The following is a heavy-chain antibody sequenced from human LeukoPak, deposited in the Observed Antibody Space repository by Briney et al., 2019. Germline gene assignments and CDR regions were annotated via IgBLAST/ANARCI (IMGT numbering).Heavy chain of an antibody. CDR2: IWYDGSNK. CDR1: GFTFSSYG. Sequence: GRSLRLSCAASGFTFSSYGMHWVRQAPGKGLEWVAVIWYDGSNKYYADSVKGRFTISRDNSKNTLYLQMNSLRAEDTAVYYCTRSPSLGGRYWGFDYWGQGALVTVSS. CDR3: TRSPSLGGRYWGFDY. J-gene: IGHJ4*02. V-gene: IGHV3-33*01. D-gene: IGHD1-26*01.